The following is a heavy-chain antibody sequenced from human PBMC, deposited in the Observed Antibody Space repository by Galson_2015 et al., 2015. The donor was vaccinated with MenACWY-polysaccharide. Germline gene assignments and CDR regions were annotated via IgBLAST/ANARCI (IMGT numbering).Heavy chain of an antibody. Sequence: SLRLSCAASGFTFSTYAMHWVRQAPGQGLEWMATISSSGDDKYYADSVKGRFTISRDNSNNTLYLEMSSLRAGDTAVYYCVKNGYTGSSYGYYDSWGQGTRSSVSS. CDR3: VKNGYTGSSYGYYDS. D-gene: IGHD1-26*01. CDR2: ISSSGDDK. CDR1: GFTFSTYA. J-gene: IGHJ4*02. V-gene: IGHV3-30*18.